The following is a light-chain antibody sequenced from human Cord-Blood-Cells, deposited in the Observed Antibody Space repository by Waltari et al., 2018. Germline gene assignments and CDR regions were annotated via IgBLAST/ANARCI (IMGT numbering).Light chain of an antibody. CDR1: QSVLYSTNNKNY. J-gene: IGKJ2*01. CDR3: QKYYSAPYT. V-gene: IGKV4-1*01. Sequence: DIVMTQPPDSLAVSLGERATTNCKSSQSVLYSTNNKNYLAWYKQKPGQPPKLLIYWTSTRESGVPDRFSGSGSGTDFTLTISSLRAEDVAVYYCQKYYSAPYTFGQGTKLEIK. CDR2: WTS.